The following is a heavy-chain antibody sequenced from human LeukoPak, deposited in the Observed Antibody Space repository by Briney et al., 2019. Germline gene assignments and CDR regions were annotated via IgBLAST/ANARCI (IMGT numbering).Heavy chain of an antibody. D-gene: IGHD5-18*01. J-gene: IGHJ5*02. CDR1: GYTFTGYY. V-gene: IGHV1-2*02. Sequence: ASVKVSCKASGYTFTGYYMHWVRQAPGQGLEWMGWINPNSGGTNYAQKFQGRVTMTRDTSISTAYMELSRLRSDDTAVYYCARTYSYGYRHSWFDPWGQGTLVTVSS. CDR3: ARTYSYGYRHSWFDP. CDR2: INPNSGGT.